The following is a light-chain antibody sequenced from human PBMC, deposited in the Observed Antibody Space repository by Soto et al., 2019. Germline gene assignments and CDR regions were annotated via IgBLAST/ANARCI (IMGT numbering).Light chain of an antibody. V-gene: IGKV3-20*01. J-gene: IGKJ1*01. Sequence: EIVLTQSPGTLSLSPGERATLSCRASQSGRSSYLAWYQQKPGQALRLLISASSNRVTDIPDRFSGSRSGTDFTLTISRREPEDFAVYYCEHYARLWTFGQGTKVEIK. CDR2: ASS. CDR1: QSGRSSY. CDR3: EHYARLWT.